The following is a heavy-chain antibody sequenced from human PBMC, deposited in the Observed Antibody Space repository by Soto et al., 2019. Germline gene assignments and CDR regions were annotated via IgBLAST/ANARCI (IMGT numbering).Heavy chain of an antibody. Sequence: QVQIEQSGGEVRKPGASVKVSCKPSGYSFTDYDITWVRQAPGKGPEWMGWISCHNGNTSHAQKFQDRVTMSTETSKNTAYMELRSLRSDDTAVYYCTRGPRYNSGWYRDWFEPWGQGTLVTVSS. CDR1: GYSFTDYD. D-gene: IGHD6-19*01. CDR3: TRGPRYNSGWYRDWFEP. V-gene: IGHV1-18*01. CDR2: ISCHNGNT. J-gene: IGHJ5*02.